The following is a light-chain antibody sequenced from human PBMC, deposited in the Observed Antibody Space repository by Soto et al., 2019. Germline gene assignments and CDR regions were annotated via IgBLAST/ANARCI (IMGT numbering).Light chain of an antibody. CDR1: SSNIGNNY. CDR3: GTWDSSLSAGV. V-gene: IGLV1-51*01. CDR2: DND. J-gene: IGLJ2*01. Sequence: QSVLTQPPSVSAAPGQKVTISCSGSSSNIGNNYVSWYQQLPGTAPKLLTYDNDKRPSGIPDRFSGSKSGTSATLAITGLQTGDEADYYCGTWDSSLSAGVFGGGTKVTAL.